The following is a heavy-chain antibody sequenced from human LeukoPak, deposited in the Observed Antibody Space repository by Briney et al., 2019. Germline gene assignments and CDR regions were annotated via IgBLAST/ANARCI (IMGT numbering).Heavy chain of an antibody. CDR1: GVTFSSYC. CDR3: ARGPPNWGYDY. J-gene: IGHJ4*02. CDR2: INSDGSST. Sequence: GGSLRLSCAASGVTFSSYCMHWVRQAPGKGLVWVSRINSDGSSTSYADSVKGRFTISRDNAKNTLYLQMNSLRAEDTAVYYCARGPPNWGYDYWGPGTLVTVSS. V-gene: IGHV3-74*01. D-gene: IGHD7-27*01.